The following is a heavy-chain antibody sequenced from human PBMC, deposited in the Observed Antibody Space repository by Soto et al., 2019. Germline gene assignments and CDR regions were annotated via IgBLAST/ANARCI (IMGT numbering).Heavy chain of an antibody. V-gene: IGHV1-18*04. CDR1: GYTFTSYG. CDR3: VRERIDSGRLNWFDP. CDR2: ISAYNGNT. Sequence: ASVKVSCKASGYTFTSYGISWVRQAPGQGLEWMGWISAYNGNTNYAQKLQGRVTMTTDTSTSTAYMELRSLRSDDTAVYYCVRERIDSGRLNWFDPWGQGTLVTVSS. J-gene: IGHJ5*02. D-gene: IGHD1-26*01.